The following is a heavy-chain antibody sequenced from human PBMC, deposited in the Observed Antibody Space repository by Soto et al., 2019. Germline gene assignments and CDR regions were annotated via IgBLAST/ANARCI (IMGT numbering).Heavy chain of an antibody. Sequence: ASVKVSCKASGGTFSSYTISWVRQAPGQGLEWMGRIIPFLGIANYAQKFQGRVTITPDKSTSTAYMELSSLRSEDTAVYYCARDRSTTVTTHWGQGTLVTVSS. CDR3: ARDRSTTVTTH. CDR1: GGTFSSYT. D-gene: IGHD4-17*01. J-gene: IGHJ4*02. V-gene: IGHV1-69*04. CDR2: IIPFLGIA.